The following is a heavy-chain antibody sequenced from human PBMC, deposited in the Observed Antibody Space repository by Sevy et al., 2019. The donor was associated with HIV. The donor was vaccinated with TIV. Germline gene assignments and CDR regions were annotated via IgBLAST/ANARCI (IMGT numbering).Heavy chain of an antibody. Sequence: ASVTVSCKASGYTFTSYGISWVRQAPGQGLDWMGWTSAYNGNTNYAQKLQGRVTMTPDTSTSTAYMGLRSLRSDETAVYYCARFAVAGTGYYGMDVWGQGTTVTVSS. D-gene: IGHD6-19*01. V-gene: IGHV1-18*01. J-gene: IGHJ6*02. CDR2: TSAYNGNT. CDR3: ARFAVAGTGYYGMDV. CDR1: GYTFTSYG.